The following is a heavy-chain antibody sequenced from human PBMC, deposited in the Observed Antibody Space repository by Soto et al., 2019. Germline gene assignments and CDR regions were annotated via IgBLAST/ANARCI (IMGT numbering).Heavy chain of an antibody. CDR1: GGSISSGGYY. V-gene: IGHV4-31*03. Sequence: QVQLQESGPGLVKPSQTLSLTCTVSGGSISSGGYYWSWIRQHPGKGLEWIGYIYYSGSTYYNPSLKSRVTMSVDTSKNQFSLKLSSVTAADTAVYYCAREYNRYRYYGMDVWGQGTTVTVSS. CDR2: IYYSGST. J-gene: IGHJ6*02. D-gene: IGHD1-20*01. CDR3: AREYNRYRYYGMDV.